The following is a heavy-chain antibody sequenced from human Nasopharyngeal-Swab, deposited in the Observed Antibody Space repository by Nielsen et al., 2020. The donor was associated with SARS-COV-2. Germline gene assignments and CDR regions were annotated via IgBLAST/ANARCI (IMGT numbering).Heavy chain of an antibody. J-gene: IGHJ3*02. V-gene: IGHV4-34*01. CDR2: INHSGST. D-gene: IGHD6-13*01. Sequence: WIRQPPGKGLEWIGEINHSGSTNYNPSLKSRVTISVDTSKNQFSLKLSSVTAADTAVYYCARGPSGIAAASTADDAFDIWGQGTMGTVSS. CDR3: ARGPSGIAAASTADDAFDI.